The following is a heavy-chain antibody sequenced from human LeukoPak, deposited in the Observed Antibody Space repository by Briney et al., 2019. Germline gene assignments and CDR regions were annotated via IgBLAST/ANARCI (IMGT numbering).Heavy chain of an antibody. CDR1: GFTFSDYG. CDR2: IWYDGSNK. V-gene: IGHV3-33*01. D-gene: IGHD5-18*01. CDR3: ARTVRGYSYGDFDY. J-gene: IGHJ4*02. Sequence: GGSLRLSCAASGFTFSDYGMHWVRQAPGEGLEWVAVIWYDGSNKYYADSVKGRFTIFRDNSKNTLYLQMNSLRAEDTAVYYCARTVRGYSYGDFDYWGQGTRVTVSS.